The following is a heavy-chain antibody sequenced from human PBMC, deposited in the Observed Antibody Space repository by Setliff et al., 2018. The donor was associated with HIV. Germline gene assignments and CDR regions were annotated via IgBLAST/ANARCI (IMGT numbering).Heavy chain of an antibody. CDR1: GFTFSSDG. D-gene: IGHD4-17*01. Sequence: PGGSLRLSCAASGFTFSSDGRHWVRQAPGKGLEWVAFIRYDGSQKYYVDSVKGRFTISRDNSKNTLYLQMNSLRAEDTAVYFCARSPYGDYGLDYWGQGTLVTVSS. CDR3: ARSPYGDYGLDY. CDR2: IRYDGSQK. V-gene: IGHV3-33*01. J-gene: IGHJ4*02.